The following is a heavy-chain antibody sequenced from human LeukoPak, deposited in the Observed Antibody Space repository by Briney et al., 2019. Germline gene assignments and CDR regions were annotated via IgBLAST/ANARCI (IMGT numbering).Heavy chain of an antibody. V-gene: IGHV4-61*02. CDR1: GGSVSTFSYY. Sequence: SETLSLTCNVSGGSVSTFSYYWSWIRQPAGKRLEWIGRIFTSGSTNYNPSLKSRVTISVDTSKNQFSLKLSSVTAADTAVYYCARTTEDCSSTSCYQYWFDPWGQGTLVTVSS. CDR2: IFTSGST. CDR3: ARTTEDCSSTSCYQYWFDP. D-gene: IGHD2-2*01. J-gene: IGHJ5*02.